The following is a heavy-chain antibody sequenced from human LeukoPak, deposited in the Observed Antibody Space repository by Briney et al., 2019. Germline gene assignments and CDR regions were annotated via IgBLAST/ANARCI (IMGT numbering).Heavy chain of an antibody. D-gene: IGHD6-19*01. V-gene: IGHV1-2*02. CDR3: ARLAAVPG. J-gene: IGHJ1*01. CDR1: GYTFTDYY. CDR2: IHPNSGGT. Sequence: GASVKVSCKASGYTFTDYYLYWVRQAPGQGLEWMGWIHPNSGGTNYAQKFQGRVAMTRDTSISTAYMELSSLRSDDTAVYYCARLAAVPGWGQGTLVTVSS.